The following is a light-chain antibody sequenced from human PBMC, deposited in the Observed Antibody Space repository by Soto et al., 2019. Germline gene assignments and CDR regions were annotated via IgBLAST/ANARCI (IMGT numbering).Light chain of an antibody. CDR1: SSDVGKYDY. CDR2: EVS. Sequence: QSVLTQPPSASGSPGQSVTISCTGTSSDVGKYDYVSWFQHHPGKAPKLIIYEVSKRPSGVSNRFSGSRSGNTASLTISGLQAEDEADYYCSSYTDSSNYVFGTGTKVTVL. J-gene: IGLJ1*01. V-gene: IGLV2-8*01. CDR3: SSYTDSSNYV.